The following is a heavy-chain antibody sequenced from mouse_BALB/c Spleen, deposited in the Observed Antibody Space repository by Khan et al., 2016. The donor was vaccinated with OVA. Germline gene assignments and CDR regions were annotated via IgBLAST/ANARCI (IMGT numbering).Heavy chain of an antibody. V-gene: IGHV1S81*02. CDR1: GYTFTSHW. Sequence: QIQLVQSGAELVKAGASVKMSCKASGYTFTSHWMHWVKQRLGQGLEWFAETNPTNGRTYYNEKFKSKATLTVDKSSSTAYMLLSGPTFEDSAVYYCARIKKIVATYFDYWGQGTTLTVSS. J-gene: IGHJ2*01. CDR3: ARIKKIVATYFDY. D-gene: IGHD1-1*01. CDR2: TNPTNGRT.